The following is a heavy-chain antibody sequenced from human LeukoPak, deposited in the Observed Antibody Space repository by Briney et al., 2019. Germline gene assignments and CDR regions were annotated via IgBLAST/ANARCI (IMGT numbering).Heavy chain of an antibody. J-gene: IGHJ4*02. CDR3: ARLIYSSGWYSDY. V-gene: IGHV4-4*07. CDR1: GGSIGSYY. Sequence: PSETLSLTCTVSGGSIGSYYWSWIRQPAGKGLEWIGRIYTSGSTNYNPSLKSRVTMSVDTSKNQFSLKLSSVTAADTAVYYCARLIYSSGWYSDYWGQGTLVTVSS. CDR2: IYTSGST. D-gene: IGHD6-19*01.